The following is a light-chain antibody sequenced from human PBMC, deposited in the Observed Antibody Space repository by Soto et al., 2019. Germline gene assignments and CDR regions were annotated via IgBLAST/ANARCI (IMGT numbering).Light chain of an antibody. CDR3: QQYGSSPLT. J-gene: IGKJ1*01. V-gene: IGKV3-20*01. CDR2: GTS. Sequence: ENVVRQSPRILPWPPGEEATLSCRASRRIGSTYLAWYQQKPGQAPRLLIYGTSSRATGIPDRFSGSGSGTEFTLTISRLESEDFAVFYCQQYGSSPLTFGRGTKVDIK. CDR1: RRIGSTY.